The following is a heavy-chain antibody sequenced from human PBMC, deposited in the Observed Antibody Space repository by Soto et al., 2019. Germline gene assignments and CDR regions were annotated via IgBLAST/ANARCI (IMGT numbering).Heavy chain of an antibody. Sequence: GGSLRLSCEASGFNFSSYGIHWVRQAPGKGLEWVAIIWNDGSNEYYADSVKGRFTISRDNSKNTVYLQVSKLRAEDTAVYFCARDQTDSGGDSDSWGKGTRVTVPQ. J-gene: IGHJ4*02. D-gene: IGHD3-22*01. V-gene: IGHV3-33*01. CDR2: IWNDGSNE. CDR3: ARDQTDSGGDSDS. CDR1: GFNFSSYG.